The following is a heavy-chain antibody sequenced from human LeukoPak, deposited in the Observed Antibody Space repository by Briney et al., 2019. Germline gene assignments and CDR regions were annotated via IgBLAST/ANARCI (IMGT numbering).Heavy chain of an antibody. CDR2: ISYDGSNK. Sequence: GGSLRLSCAASGFTFSSYAMHWVRQAPGKGLEWVAVISYDGSNKYYADSVKGRFTISRDNSKNTLYLQMNSLRAEDTAVYYCARGDEGHNPSRITFTIFGVANHDYWGQGTLVTVSS. CDR1: GFTFSSYA. V-gene: IGHV3-30-3*01. D-gene: IGHD3-3*01. CDR3: ARGDEGHNPSRITFTIFGVANHDY. J-gene: IGHJ4*02.